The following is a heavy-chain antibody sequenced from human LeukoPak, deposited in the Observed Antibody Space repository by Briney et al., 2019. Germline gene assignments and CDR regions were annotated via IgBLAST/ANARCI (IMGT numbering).Heavy chain of an antibody. CDR3: ATQGVVGAIHEPNWFDP. CDR2: IYYSGST. D-gene: IGHD1-26*01. Sequence: SETLSLTCTVSGGSISSSSYYWGWIRQPPGKGLEWIGSIYYSGSTYYNPSLKSRVTISVDTSKNQFSLKLSSVTAADTAVYYCATQGVVGAIHEPNWFDPWGQGTLVTVSS. V-gene: IGHV4-39*07. CDR1: GGSISSSSYY. J-gene: IGHJ5*02.